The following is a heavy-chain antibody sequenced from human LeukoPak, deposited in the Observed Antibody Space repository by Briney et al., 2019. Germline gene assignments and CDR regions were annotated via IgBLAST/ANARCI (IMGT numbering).Heavy chain of an antibody. D-gene: IGHD4-17*01. J-gene: IGHJ4*02. CDR3: ASYFHYGDYASLWY. Sequence: GGSLRLSCAASGFTFNTNAMSWVRQAPGKGLEWVSSISENGESTYYADSVKGRFTISRDNSRNTLYLQMNSLRAEDTAVYYCASYFHYGDYASLWYWGQGTLVTVSS. CDR1: GFTFNTNA. CDR2: ISENGEST. V-gene: IGHV3-23*01.